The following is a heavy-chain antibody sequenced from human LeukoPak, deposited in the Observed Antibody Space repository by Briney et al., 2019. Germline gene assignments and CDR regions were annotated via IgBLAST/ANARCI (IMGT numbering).Heavy chain of an antibody. CDR3: VRYYYDSSGYSSPFDY. CDR2: ISDSGGAT. J-gene: IGHJ4*02. Sequence: PGGSLRLSCAASGITFSSYAMSWVRQAPGKGLEWVSGISDSGGATCYADSVKGRFTVSRDNSKNTLYLQMNSLRAEDTAVYYSVRYYYDSSGYSSPFDYWGQGTLVTVSS. CDR1: GITFSSYA. D-gene: IGHD3-22*01. V-gene: IGHV3-23*01.